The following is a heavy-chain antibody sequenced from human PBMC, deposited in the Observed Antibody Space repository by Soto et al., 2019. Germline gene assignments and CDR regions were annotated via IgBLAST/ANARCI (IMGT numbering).Heavy chain of an antibody. CDR2: IGGSGGT. V-gene: IGHV3-23*01. J-gene: IGHJ4*02. CDR1: GFTFSSYA. D-gene: IGHD3-16*01. CDR3: AKGQGGSYYYDS. Sequence: EVQLLESGGGLVQPGGSLRLSCAASGFTFSSYAMSWVRLAPGKGLEWFSSIGGSGGTYYADSVKGRFTISRDNSKNMLYLHLNSLRAEDTAMYYCAKGQGGSYYYDSWGQGTLVTVSS.